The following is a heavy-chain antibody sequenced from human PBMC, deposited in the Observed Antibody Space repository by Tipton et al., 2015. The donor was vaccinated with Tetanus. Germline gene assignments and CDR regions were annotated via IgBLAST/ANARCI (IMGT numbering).Heavy chain of an antibody. Sequence: TLSLTCTVSGDSISSGDFYWTWIRQAPGQGLEWIGYIYNNGNTYYNPSLLGRITISLDTSKNQFSLKLASVTAADTAVYFCARGDYYGSGTYDVWGQGTTVTVPS. V-gene: IGHV4-30-4*01. D-gene: IGHD3-10*01. CDR3: ARGDYYGSGTYDV. CDR1: GDSISSGDFY. J-gene: IGHJ6*02. CDR2: IYNNGNT.